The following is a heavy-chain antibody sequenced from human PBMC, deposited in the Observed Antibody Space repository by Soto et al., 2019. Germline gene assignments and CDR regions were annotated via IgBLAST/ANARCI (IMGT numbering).Heavy chain of an antibody. CDR2: ISYDGSNK. CDR3: ARDPDRWTRASMDV. J-gene: IGHJ6*02. Sequence: QVQLVESGGGVVQPGRSLRLSCAASGFTFRTYAMHWVRQAPGKGLEWVAVISYDGSNKNYADSVKGRFSISRDNSKNTLYLQRNSLGTEDTDVYYCARDPDRWTRASMDVWGQGSTVTVSS. CDR1: GFTFRTYA. D-gene: IGHD2-15*01. V-gene: IGHV3-30-3*01.